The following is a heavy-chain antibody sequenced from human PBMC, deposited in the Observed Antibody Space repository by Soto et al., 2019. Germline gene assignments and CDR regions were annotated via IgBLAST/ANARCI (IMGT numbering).Heavy chain of an antibody. CDR1: GASISSYY. Sequence: SETLSLTCIVSGASISSYYWTWVRQPPGKGLEWIGIAHSSGSTNYNPSLKSRVTISVDTSKNQFSLKLSSVTAADTAVYYCARHGGIAAAGYLVDYYYYYMDVWGKGTTVTVSS. V-gene: IGHV4-59*08. CDR3: ARHGGIAAAGYLVDYYYYYMDV. CDR2: AHSSGST. J-gene: IGHJ6*03. D-gene: IGHD6-13*01.